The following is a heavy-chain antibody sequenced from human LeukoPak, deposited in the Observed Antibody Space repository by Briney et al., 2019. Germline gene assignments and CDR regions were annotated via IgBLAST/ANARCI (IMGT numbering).Heavy chain of an antibody. CDR3: AREGTTSYSSGWYQHFQH. D-gene: IGHD6-19*01. V-gene: IGHV3-48*03. Sequence: PGGSLRLSCAASGFTFSSYEMNWVRQAPGKGLEWVSYISSSGSTIYYADSVKGRFTISRDNAKNSLYLQMNSLRAEDTAVYYCAREGTTSYSSGWYQHFQHWGQGTLVTVSS. CDR1: GFTFSSYE. J-gene: IGHJ1*01. CDR2: ISSSGSTI.